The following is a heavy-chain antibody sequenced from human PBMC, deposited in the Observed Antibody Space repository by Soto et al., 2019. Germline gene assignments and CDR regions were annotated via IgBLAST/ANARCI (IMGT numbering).Heavy chain of an antibody. D-gene: IGHD2-15*01. CDR2: VNSDGTST. V-gene: IGHV3-74*01. CDR3: ARGWTGGY. CDR1: GLTFSGYW. J-gene: IGHJ4*02. Sequence: EVQLVESGGDLVQPGGSLRLSCAASGLTFSGYWMHWVRQAPGKGLVWVSRVNSDGTSTAYADSVKGRFTISRDNAKNTLYLQMNSRRAEDTAVYYCARGWTGGYWGQGTLVTVSS.